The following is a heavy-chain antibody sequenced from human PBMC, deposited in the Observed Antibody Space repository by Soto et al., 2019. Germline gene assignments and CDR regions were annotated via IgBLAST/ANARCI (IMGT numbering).Heavy chain of an antibody. CDR1: GFTFSSYS. CDR2: ISSSSSTI. CDR3: ARGPIFGVVIYWFDP. V-gene: IGHV3-48*02. D-gene: IGHD3-3*01. Sequence: EVQLVESGGGLVQPGGSLRLSCAASGFTFSSYSMNWVRQAPGKGLEWVSYISSSSSTIYYADSVKGRFTISRDNAKNSLYLQMNSLRDEDTAVYYCARGPIFGVVIYWFDPWGQGTLVTVSS. J-gene: IGHJ5*02.